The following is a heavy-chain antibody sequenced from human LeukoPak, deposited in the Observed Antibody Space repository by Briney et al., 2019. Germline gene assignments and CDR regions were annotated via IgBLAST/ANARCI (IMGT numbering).Heavy chain of an antibody. J-gene: IGHJ4*02. V-gene: IGHV3-48*01. D-gene: IGHD2-2*03. CDR3: AIWMGNNADFTGPIDY. CDR1: GFTFRNYG. CDR2: ISGAGGNV. Sequence: GGSLRLSCAASGFTFRNYGLSWVRQAPGKGLEWVSYISGAGGNVNYADSVKGRFIISRDNGKNSLYLQMSSLRAEDTAVYYCAIWMGNNADFTGPIDYWGQGTLVTVSS.